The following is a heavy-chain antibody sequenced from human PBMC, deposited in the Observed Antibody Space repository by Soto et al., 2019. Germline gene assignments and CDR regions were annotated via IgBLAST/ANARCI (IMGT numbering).Heavy chain of an antibody. V-gene: IGHV1-3*01. D-gene: IGHD6-13*01. J-gene: IGHJ6*02. CDR3: ARVAAAGTFLYYYYGMDV. Sequence: ASVKVSCKASGYTFTSYAMHWVRQAPGQRLEWMGWINAGNGNTKYSQKLQGRVTMTTDTSTSTAYMELRSLRSDDTAVYYCARVAAAGTFLYYYYGMDVWGQGTTVTVSS. CDR2: INAGNGNT. CDR1: GYTFTSYA.